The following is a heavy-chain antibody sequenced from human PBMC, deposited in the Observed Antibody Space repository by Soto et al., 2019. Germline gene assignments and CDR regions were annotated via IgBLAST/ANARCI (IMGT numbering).Heavy chain of an antibody. CDR1: DGSISNYY. CDR3: ARLDSSSWPRFDY. D-gene: IGHD6-13*01. Sequence: SETLSLTCTVSDGSISNYYWSWIRQPPGKGLEWIGYFYYSGSTNYNPSLKSRVTISVDTSKNQFFLKLSSVTAADTAVYYCARLDSSSWPRFDYWGQGTLVTVSS. J-gene: IGHJ4*02. V-gene: IGHV4-59*08. CDR2: FYYSGST.